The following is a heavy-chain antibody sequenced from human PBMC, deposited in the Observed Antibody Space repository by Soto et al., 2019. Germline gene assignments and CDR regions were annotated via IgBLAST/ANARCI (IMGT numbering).Heavy chain of an antibody. V-gene: IGHV3-21*01. CDR1: GFTFSSHS. CDR3: AREKTSQFGLDV. J-gene: IGHJ6*02. CDR2: IGYSHEE. D-gene: IGHD3-10*01. Sequence: PGGSLRLSCAASGFTFSSHSMNWVRQAPGKGLEWVSSIGYSHEEFYADSLKGRLTISRDNAQNSLYLQLNSLRAEDTAVYYCAREKTSQFGLDVWGQGTTVTVPS.